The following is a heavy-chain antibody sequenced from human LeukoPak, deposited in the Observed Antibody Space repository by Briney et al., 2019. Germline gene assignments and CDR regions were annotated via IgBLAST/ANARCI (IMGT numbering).Heavy chain of an antibody. V-gene: IGHV4-4*07. J-gene: IGHJ3*02. D-gene: IGHD6-13*01. Sequence: TSETLSLTCTVSGGSISSYYWSWIRQPAGKGLEWIGRIYTSGSTNYNPPLKSRVTISVDTSKNQFSLKLSSVTAADTAVYYCARDRPSIAAAGIVDIWGQGTMVTVSS. CDR3: ARDRPSIAAAGIVDI. CDR2: IYTSGST. CDR1: GGSISSYY.